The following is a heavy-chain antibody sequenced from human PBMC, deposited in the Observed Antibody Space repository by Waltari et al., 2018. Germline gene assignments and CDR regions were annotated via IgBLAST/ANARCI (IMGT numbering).Heavy chain of an antibody. Sequence: QVQLVQSGAEVKKPGSSVTVSCKASGGTFSSYAISWVRQPPGQGLEWMGGIIPIFGTANYAQKFQGRVTITADESTSTAYMELSSLRSEDTAVYYCARSSNDPYSYYYYGMDVWGQGTTVTVSS. V-gene: IGHV1-69*01. D-gene: IGHD2-2*01. J-gene: IGHJ6*02. CDR1: GGTFSSYA. CDR3: ARSSNDPYSYYYYGMDV. CDR2: IIPIFGTA.